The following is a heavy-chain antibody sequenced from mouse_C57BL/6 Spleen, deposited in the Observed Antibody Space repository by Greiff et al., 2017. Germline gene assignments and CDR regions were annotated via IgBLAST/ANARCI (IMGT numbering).Heavy chain of an antibody. CDR1: GYTFTSYW. J-gene: IGHJ4*01. D-gene: IGHD2-1*01. V-gene: IGHV1-55*01. Sequence: QVQLKQPGAELVKPGASVKMSCKASGYTFTSYWITWVKQRPGQGLEWIGDIYPGSGSTNYNEKFKSKATLTVDTSSSTAYMQLSSLTSEDSAVYYCSFYYGNYRYAMDYWGQGTSVTVSS. CDR3: SFYYGNYRYAMDY. CDR2: IYPGSGST.